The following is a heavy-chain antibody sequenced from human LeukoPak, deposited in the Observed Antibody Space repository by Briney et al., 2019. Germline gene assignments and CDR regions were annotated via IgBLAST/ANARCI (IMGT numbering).Heavy chain of an antibody. J-gene: IGHJ4*02. CDR3: ARGGASMVVTFD. D-gene: IGHD4/OR15-4a*01. CDR1: GFTVSSDY. Sequence: GGSLRLSCAASGFTVSSDYMSWVRQAPGKGLEWVSVIYSSSITSYADSVKGRFTISRHNSKNTLYLQMNSLRADDTAVYYCARGGASMVVTFDWGQGTLVTVSS. V-gene: IGHV3-53*04. CDR2: IYSSSIT.